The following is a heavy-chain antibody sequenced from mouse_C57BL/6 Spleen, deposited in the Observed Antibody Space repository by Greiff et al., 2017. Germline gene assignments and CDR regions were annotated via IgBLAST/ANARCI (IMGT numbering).Heavy chain of an antibody. D-gene: IGHD2-13*01. Sequence: QVQLQQPGAELVMPGASVKLSCKASGYTFTSYWMHWVKQRPGQGLEWIGEIDPSDSYTNYNQKFKGKSTLTVDKSSSTAYMQLSSLTSEDSAVYYCATLDGDLDYWGQGTTLTVSS. V-gene: IGHV1-69*01. CDR3: ATLDGDLDY. CDR2: IDPSDSYT. CDR1: GYTFTSYW. J-gene: IGHJ2*01.